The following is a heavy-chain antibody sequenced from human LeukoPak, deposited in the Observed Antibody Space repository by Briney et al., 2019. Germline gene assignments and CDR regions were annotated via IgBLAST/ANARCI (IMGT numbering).Heavy chain of an antibody. CDR3: ARQEVAFGVSYFDY. CDR2: ISYDGSNK. J-gene: IGHJ4*02. V-gene: IGHV3-30-3*01. D-gene: IGHD3-3*01. CDR1: GFTFSSYA. Sequence: PGGSLRLSCAASGFTFSSYAMHWVRQAPGKGLEWVAVISYDGSNKYYADSVKGRFTISRDNSKNTLYLQMNSLRAEDTAVYYCARQEVAFGVSYFDYWGQGTLVTVSS.